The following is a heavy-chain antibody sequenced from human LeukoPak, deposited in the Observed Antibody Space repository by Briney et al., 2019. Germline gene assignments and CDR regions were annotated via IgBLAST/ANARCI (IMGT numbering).Heavy chain of an antibody. D-gene: IGHD5-18*01. V-gene: IGHV4-34*01. CDR3: ARHSAVGLTYYYYYMDV. CDR1: GGSFSGYY. J-gene: IGHJ6*03. CDR2: INHSGST. Sequence: PSETLSLTCAVYGGSFSGYYWSWIRQPPGKGLEWIGEINHSGSTNFNPSLKSRVTISVDTSKNQFSLKLSSVTAADTAVYYCARHSAVGLTYYYYYMDVWGKGTTVTISS.